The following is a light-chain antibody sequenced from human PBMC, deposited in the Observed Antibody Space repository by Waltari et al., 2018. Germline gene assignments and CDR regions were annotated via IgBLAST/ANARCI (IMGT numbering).Light chain of an antibody. J-gene: IGLJ2*01. CDR3: SSYAGSSNLV. V-gene: IGLV2-8*01. CDR1: RNDVGGSNY. Sequence: QSALTQPPSASGSPGQSVTISCTGTRNDVGGSNYVSWYQQQPGKAPKLIIHEVSKRPSGVPDRFSGSKSANTASLTVSGLQADDEADYYCSSYAGSSNLVFGGGTKLTVL. CDR2: EVS.